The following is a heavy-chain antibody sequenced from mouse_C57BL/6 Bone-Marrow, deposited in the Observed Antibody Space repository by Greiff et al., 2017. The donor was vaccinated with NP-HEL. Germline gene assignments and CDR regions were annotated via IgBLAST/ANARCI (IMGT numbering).Heavy chain of an antibody. J-gene: IGHJ2*01. V-gene: IGHV1-69*01. CDR3: ARLRANEYDADY. CDR1: GYTFTSYW. Sequence: VQLQQPGAELVMPGASVKLSCKASGYTFTSYWMHWVKQRPGQGLEWIGELDPSDSYTNYNQKFKGKSTLTVDKSSSTAYMQLSSLTSEDSAVYYCARLRANEYDADYWGQGTTLTVSS. CDR2: LDPSDSYT. D-gene: IGHD2-4*01.